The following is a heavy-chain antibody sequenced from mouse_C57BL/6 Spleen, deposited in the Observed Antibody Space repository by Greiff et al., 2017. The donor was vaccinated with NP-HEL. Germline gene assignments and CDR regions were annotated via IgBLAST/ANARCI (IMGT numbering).Heavy chain of an antibody. V-gene: IGHV5-4*01. CDR1: GFTFSSYA. D-gene: IGHD2-2*01. CDR3: ASHGYDSYYYAMDY. Sequence: EVQVVESGGGLVKPGGSLKLSCAASGFTFSSYAMSWVRQTPEKRLEWVATISDGGSYTYYPDNVKGRFTISRDNAKNNLYLQMSHLKSEDTAMYYCASHGYDSYYYAMDYWGQGTSVTVSS. J-gene: IGHJ4*01. CDR2: ISDGGSYT.